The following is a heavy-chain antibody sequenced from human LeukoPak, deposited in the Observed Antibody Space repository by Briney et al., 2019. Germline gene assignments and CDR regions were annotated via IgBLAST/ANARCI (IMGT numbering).Heavy chain of an antibody. D-gene: IGHD3-10*01. CDR2: ITGRGDNT. CDR1: GFTFSSYA. V-gene: IGHV3-23*01. J-gene: IGHJ4*02. CDR3: ASGYTYYYGSGSYH. Sequence: GGSLRLSCAASGFTFSSYAMSWVRQAPGKGLDWVSGITGRGDNTYHADSVRGRFTVSRDNSKNTLFLQMDSLRAEDTAVYYCASGYTYYYGSGSYHWGQGTLVTVSS.